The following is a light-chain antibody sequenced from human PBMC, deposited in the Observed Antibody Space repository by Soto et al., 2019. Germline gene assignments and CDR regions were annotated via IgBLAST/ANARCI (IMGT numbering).Light chain of an antibody. CDR1: SSDVGGYTY. J-gene: IGLJ1*01. Sequence: QSAPTQPASVSGSPGQSITISCTGTSSDVGGYTYVSWCQQHPGKAPKLIIYEVSNRPSGVSNRFSGSKSGNMASLTISGLRAEDEADYYCSSYTRKSTGVFVTGTKLTVL. CDR3: SSYTRKSTGV. CDR2: EVS. V-gene: IGLV2-14*01.